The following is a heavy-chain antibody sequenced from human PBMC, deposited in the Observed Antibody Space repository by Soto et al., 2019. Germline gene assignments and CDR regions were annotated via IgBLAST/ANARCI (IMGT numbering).Heavy chain of an antibody. CDR1: GGSISSHY. CDR2: IYYTGET. V-gene: IGHV4-59*11. CDR3: AKGGRNKFAP. Sequence: SETLSLTCTVSGGSISSHYWSWIRQPPGKGPDWIGYIYYTGETNYHPSLKIRFTLSVDTSKNLFSLKLRFVTAADTAVYYCAKGGRNKFAPWGQGILVTVSS. J-gene: IGHJ5*02. D-gene: IGHD5-12*01.